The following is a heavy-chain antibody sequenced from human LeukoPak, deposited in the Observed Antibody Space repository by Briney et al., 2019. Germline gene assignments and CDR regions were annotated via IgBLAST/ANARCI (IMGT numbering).Heavy chain of an antibody. CDR1: GGSFSGYY. V-gene: IGHV4-34*01. CDR3: ARMTTVMDF. CDR2: INHSGST. J-gene: IGHJ4*02. Sequence: SETLSLTCAVYGGSFSGYYWSWIRQPPGKGLEWIGEINHSGSTNYNPSLKSRVTISVDTSKNQFSLKLRSVTAADTAVYYCARMTTVMDFWGQGTLVTVSS. D-gene: IGHD4-17*01.